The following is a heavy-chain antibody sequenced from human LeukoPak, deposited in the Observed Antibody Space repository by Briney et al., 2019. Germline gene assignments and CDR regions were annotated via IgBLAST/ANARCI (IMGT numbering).Heavy chain of an antibody. J-gene: IGHJ5*02. Sequence: ASVKVSCKXSGYTFTSYYMHWVRQAPGQGLEWMGIINPSGGSTSYAQKFQGRVTMTRDTSTSTVYMELSSLRSEDTAVYYCASDYGSGSYYLPPANWFDPWGQGTLVTVSS. CDR2: INPSGGST. CDR1: GYTFTSYY. V-gene: IGHV1-46*03. D-gene: IGHD3-10*01. CDR3: ASDYGSGSYYLPPANWFDP.